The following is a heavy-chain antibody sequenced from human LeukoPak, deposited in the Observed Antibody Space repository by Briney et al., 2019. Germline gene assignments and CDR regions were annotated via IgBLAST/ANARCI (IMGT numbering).Heavy chain of an antibody. D-gene: IGHD2-15*01. CDR1: GFTFSSYI. V-gene: IGHV3-21*01. CDR3: ARGALGGMDV. Sequence: GGSLRLSCAASGFTFSSYIMNWVRQAPGKGLEWVSSIGSSSSYIYYADSVKGRFTISRDNAKNSLYLQMNSLRAEDTAVYYCARGALGGMDVWGKGTTVTVSS. J-gene: IGHJ6*03. CDR2: IGSSSSYI.